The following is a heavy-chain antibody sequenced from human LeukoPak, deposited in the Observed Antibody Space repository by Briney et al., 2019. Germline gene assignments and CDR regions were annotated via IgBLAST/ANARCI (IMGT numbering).Heavy chain of an antibody. CDR1: GGSFSGYY. CDR2: INHSGST. J-gene: IGHJ5*02. V-gene: IGHV4-34*01. D-gene: IGHD3-10*01. Sequence: SETLSLTCAVYGGSFSGYYWSWIRQPPGKGLEWIGEINHSGSTNYNPSLKSRVTISVDTSKNQFSLKLSSVTAADTAVYYCARGGAGWFGEYNWFDPWGQGTLVTVSS. CDR3: ARGGAGWFGEYNWFDP.